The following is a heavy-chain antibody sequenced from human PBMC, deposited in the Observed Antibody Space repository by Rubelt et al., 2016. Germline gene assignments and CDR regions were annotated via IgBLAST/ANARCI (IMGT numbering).Heavy chain of an antibody. D-gene: IGHD4-17*01. CDR3: ARINGYGDSKFDY. V-gene: IGHV4-38-2*02. CDR2: IYHSGST. Sequence: QVQLQESGPGLVKPSETLSLTCTVSGYSISSGYYWGWIRQPPGKGLEWIGSIYHSGSTYYNPSLKSGGTRSVDTSNNRFCRKLSSVTAADTAVYYCARINGYGDSKFDYWGQGTLVTVSS. J-gene: IGHJ4*02. CDR1: GYSISSGYY.